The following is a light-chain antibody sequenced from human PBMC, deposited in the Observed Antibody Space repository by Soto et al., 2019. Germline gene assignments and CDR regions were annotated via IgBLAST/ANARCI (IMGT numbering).Light chain of an antibody. CDR2: GAS. V-gene: IGKV3-15*01. CDR1: QSISIN. CDR3: QQYHKLPIT. J-gene: IGKJ5*01. Sequence: EVVLTQSPATLSVSPGERATLSCRASQSISINLAWYQQIPGQVPRLLIYGASTRATGIPARFSGSGSGTDFTLTITSLQSEDFALYYCQQYHKLPITFGQGARLELK.